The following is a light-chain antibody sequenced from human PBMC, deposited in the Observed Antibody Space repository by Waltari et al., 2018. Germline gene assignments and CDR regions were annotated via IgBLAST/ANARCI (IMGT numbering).Light chain of an antibody. J-gene: IGLJ1*01. Sequence: QSALTQPASVSGSPGPSITISCTGTSSDVGGYNFVSWYQQHPGKAPKLMIYDVSNRPSGVSNRFSGSKSGNTASLTISGLQAEDEADYYCSSYTSSDTPVFGTGTKVTVV. CDR2: DVS. CDR1: SSDVGGYNF. CDR3: SSYTSSDTPV. V-gene: IGLV2-14*01.